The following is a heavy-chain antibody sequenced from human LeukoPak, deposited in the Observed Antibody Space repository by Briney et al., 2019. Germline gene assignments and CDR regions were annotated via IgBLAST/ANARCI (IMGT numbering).Heavy chain of an antibody. CDR3: ARDLVHAFDI. CDR2: INPNSGDT. J-gene: IGHJ3*02. Sequence: GASVKVSCKASGYIFTGYYMHWVREAPGQGLEWMGWINPNSGDTSYAQKFQGRVTMTRDTSISTAYMELSRLRSDDTAMYYCARDLVHAFDIWGLGTMVTVSS. V-gene: IGHV1-2*02. CDR1: GYIFTGYY.